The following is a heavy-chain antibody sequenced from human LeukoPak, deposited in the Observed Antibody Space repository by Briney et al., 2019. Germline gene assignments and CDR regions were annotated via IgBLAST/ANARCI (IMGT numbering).Heavy chain of an antibody. D-gene: IGHD6-13*01. V-gene: IGHV4-34*01. CDR1: GGSFSGYY. CDR2: INHSGST. J-gene: IGHJ4*02. CDR3: ARQRGIAAAVTYYFDY. Sequence: SETLSLTCAVYGGSFSGYYWSWIRQPPGKGLEWIGEINHSGSTNYNPSLKSRVTISVDTSKNQFSLKLSSVTAADTAVYYCARQRGIAAAVTYYFDYWGQGTLVTVSS.